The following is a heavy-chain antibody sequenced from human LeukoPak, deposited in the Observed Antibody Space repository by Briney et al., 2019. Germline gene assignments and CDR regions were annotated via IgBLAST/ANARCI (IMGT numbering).Heavy chain of an antibody. V-gene: IGHV4-4*07. Sequence: SETLSLTCTVSGGSISSYYWRWIRQPAGQGLEGIRSIYTSRSTNYNPSLKSRVTMSVDTSKNQFSLKLSSVTAADTAVYYCARVGYYYDSSGYYLDAFDIWGQGTMVTVSS. J-gene: IGHJ3*02. CDR3: ARVGYYYDSSGYYLDAFDI. CDR2: IYTSRST. D-gene: IGHD3-22*01. CDR1: GGSISSYY.